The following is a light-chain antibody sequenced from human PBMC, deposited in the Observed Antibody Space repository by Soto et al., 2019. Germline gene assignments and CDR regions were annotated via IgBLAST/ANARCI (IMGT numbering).Light chain of an antibody. CDR2: GAT. V-gene: IGKV1-16*02. J-gene: IGKJ5*01. Sequence: FQMTQSPSFLFASVGERVTIEFRASREISTSLAWFQQEPGKAPRTLIYGATYRQTGVPSKFSGSGSGTHFTLTINSLQPEDFATYYCQQYDTYPITFGQGTRLEIK. CDR3: QQYDTYPIT. CDR1: REISTS.